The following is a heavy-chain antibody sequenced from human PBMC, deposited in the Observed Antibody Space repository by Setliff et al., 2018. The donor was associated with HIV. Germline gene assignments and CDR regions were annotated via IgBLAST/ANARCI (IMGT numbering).Heavy chain of an antibody. D-gene: IGHD6-13*01. CDR2: IHFSGST. Sequence: SETLSLTCTVSGGSVSSGDDYWSWIRQPPGKGLEWIGYIHFSGSTFYNPSLKSRVIISVDTSKNQFSLKLNSVTAADTAIYYCARIDGEAADTNYWGQGTLVTVSS. CDR3: ARIDGEAADTNY. V-gene: IGHV4-30-4*01. J-gene: IGHJ4*02. CDR1: GGSVSSGDDY.